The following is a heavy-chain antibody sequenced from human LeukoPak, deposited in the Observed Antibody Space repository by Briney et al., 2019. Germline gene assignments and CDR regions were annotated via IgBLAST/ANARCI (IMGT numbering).Heavy chain of an antibody. CDR3: AREVSGSGSYYNAEYFQH. V-gene: IGHV1-18*01. CDR1: GYTFTSYG. J-gene: IGHJ1*01. Sequence: ASVKVSCKASGYTFTSYGISWVRQAPGQGLEWMGWISAYNGNTNYAQKLQGRVTMTTDTSTSTAYMELRSLRSDDTAVYYCAREVSGSGSYYNAEYFQHWGKGTLVTVSS. CDR2: ISAYNGNT. D-gene: IGHD3-10*01.